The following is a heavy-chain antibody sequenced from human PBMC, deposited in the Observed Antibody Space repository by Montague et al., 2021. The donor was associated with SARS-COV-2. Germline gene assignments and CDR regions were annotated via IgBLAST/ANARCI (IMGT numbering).Heavy chain of an antibody. CDR1: GGSIRSSDNY. CDR2: IYSSGTT. CDR3: ARDPSRQPLLYPIGDYYYGMDV. J-gene: IGHJ6*02. Sequence: TLSLTCTVSGGSIRSSDNYWSWIRQHPGKGLEWIGYIYSSGTTYYNPSLRSRVTISVDTSKKQFSLKLSSVTAADTAVYYCARDPSRQPLLYPIGDYYYGMDVWGQGTTVTVSS. V-gene: IGHV4-31*03. D-gene: IGHD2-2*02.